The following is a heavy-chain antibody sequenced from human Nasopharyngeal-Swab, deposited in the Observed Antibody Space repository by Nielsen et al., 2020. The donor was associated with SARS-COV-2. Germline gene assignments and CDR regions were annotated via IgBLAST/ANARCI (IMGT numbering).Heavy chain of an antibody. D-gene: IGHD2-21*01. CDR1: GLTSRTYG. Sequence: GGSLRLSCEASGLTSRTYGIHWVRKAPGKGVSWVAVISYDGKNQNYADSVKGRFAISRDSAKRTVYLQKNSLGGEDTAVYYCARSISTDGNFDFWGQGTLVTVSS. CDR2: ISYDGKNQ. CDR3: ARSISTDGNFDF. J-gene: IGHJ4*02. V-gene: IGHV3-33*01.